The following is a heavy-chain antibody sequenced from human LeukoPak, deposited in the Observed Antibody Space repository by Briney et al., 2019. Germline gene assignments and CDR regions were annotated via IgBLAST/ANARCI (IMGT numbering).Heavy chain of an antibody. CDR2: ISSSGSTI. CDR3: ARDDSSGRGNWFDP. Sequence: PGRSLRLSCAASGFTFSSYEMNWVRQAPGKGLEWVSYISSSGSTIYYADSVKGRFTISRDNAKNSLYLQMNSLRAEDTAVYYCARDDSSGRGNWFDPWGQGTLVTVSS. D-gene: IGHD3-22*01. CDR1: GFTFSSYE. J-gene: IGHJ5*02. V-gene: IGHV3-48*03.